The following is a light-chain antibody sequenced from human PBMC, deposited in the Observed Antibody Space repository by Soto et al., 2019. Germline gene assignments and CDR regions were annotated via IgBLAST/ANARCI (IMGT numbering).Light chain of an antibody. CDR2: NVY. J-gene: IGLJ1*01. V-gene: IGLV2-14*03. CDR1: SSDVGAYNF. Sequence: QSALTQPASVSGSPGQSITISCTGTSSDVGAYNFASWHQQHPGKAPKLMIYNVYDRPSGISYRFSGSKSGNTASLTISGLHGEDEADYYCSAYTVSRTDVFGTGTKGIVL. CDR3: SAYTVSRTDV.